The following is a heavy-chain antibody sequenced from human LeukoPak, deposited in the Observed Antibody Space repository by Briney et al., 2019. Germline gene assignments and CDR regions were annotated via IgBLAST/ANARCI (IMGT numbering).Heavy chain of an antibody. V-gene: IGHV4-59*01. D-gene: IGHD3-10*01. Sequence: SETLSLTCTVSGGSISSYYWSWIRRPPGKGLEWVGYIYYSGSTNYNPSLKSRVTISVDTSKNQFSLKLSSVTAADTAVYYCARAPHNGSGSRGGWFDPWGQGTLVTVSS. CDR2: IYYSGST. CDR3: ARAPHNGSGSRGGWFDP. CDR1: GGSISSYY. J-gene: IGHJ5*02.